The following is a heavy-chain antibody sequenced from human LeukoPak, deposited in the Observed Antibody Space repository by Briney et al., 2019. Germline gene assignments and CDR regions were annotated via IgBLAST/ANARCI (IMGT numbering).Heavy chain of an antibody. J-gene: IGHJ6*03. Sequence: PGGSLRLSCAASGFTFSGYVMHWVRQAPGKGLEWLALISYDGNNKYYADSVQGRFTVYRDNSLYLQMNSLRAEDTAIYYCARDLYPYYYYYSMDVWGKGTTVTVSS. V-gene: IGHV3-30-3*01. D-gene: IGHD5/OR15-5a*01. CDR1: GFTFSGYV. CDR3: ARDLYPYYYYYSMDV. CDR2: ISYDGNNK.